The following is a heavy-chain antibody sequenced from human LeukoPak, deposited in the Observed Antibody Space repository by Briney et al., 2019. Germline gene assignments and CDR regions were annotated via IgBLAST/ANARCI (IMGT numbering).Heavy chain of an antibody. J-gene: IGHJ4*02. V-gene: IGHV1-8*03. CDR1: GYTFTSYD. Sequence: ASVKVSCKASGYTFTSYDINWVRQATGQGLEWMGWMNSSSGNTGYAQKFQGRVTITRNTSISTAYMELSSLRSEDTAVYYCARGLVGAGEFDYWGQGTLVTVSS. D-gene: IGHD2-21*01. CDR2: MNSSSGNT. CDR3: ARGLVGAGEFDY.